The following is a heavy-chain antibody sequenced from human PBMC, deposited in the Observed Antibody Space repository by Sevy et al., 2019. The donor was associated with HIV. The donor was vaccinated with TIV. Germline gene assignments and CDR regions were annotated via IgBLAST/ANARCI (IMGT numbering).Heavy chain of an antibody. CDR1: GFTFNDYT. V-gene: IGHV3-43*01. CDR3: AKDWGPRGGFGELSHGTDV. D-gene: IGHD3-10*01. Sequence: GGSLRLSCTASGFTFNDYTMHWVRQAPGKGLEWVSLISWDGGGTYYADSVKGRFTISRDNSKNSLYLQMNSLRTEDTALYYCAKDWGPRGGFGELSHGTDVWGQGTTVTVSS. CDR2: ISWDGGGT. J-gene: IGHJ6*02.